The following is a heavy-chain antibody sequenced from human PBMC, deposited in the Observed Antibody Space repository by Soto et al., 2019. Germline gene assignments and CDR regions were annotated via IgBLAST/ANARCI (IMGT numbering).Heavy chain of an antibody. J-gene: IGHJ6*03. Sequence: SETLSLTCTVSGGSISSSSYYWGWIRQPPGKGLEWIGSIYYSGSTYYNPSLKSRVTISVDTSKNQFSLKLSSVTAADTAVYYCARTLGGLTYYYYMDVWGKGTTVTVSS. V-gene: IGHV4-39*01. D-gene: IGHD3-16*01. CDR1: GGSISSSSYY. CDR3: ARTLGGLTYYYYMDV. CDR2: IYYSGST.